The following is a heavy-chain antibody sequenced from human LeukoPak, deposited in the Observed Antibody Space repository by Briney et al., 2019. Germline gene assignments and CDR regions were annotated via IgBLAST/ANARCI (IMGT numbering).Heavy chain of an antibody. J-gene: IGHJ4*02. CDR2: INHTGRT. CDR1: GESFSGYY. CDR3: ARVDYGDYSRHFDY. Sequence: SETLYLTCAVYGESFSGYYWAWIRQPPGKELERIGEINHTGRTNYKPSLKSRVTISVDSSKNQFSLKLRSVTAADTAVYYCARVDYGDYSRHFDYWGQGTLVTVSS. D-gene: IGHD4-17*01. V-gene: IGHV4-34*01.